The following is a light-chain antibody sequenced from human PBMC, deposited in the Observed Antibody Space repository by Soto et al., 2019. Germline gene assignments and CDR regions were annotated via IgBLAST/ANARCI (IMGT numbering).Light chain of an antibody. CDR2: AAS. V-gene: IGKV1-39*01. J-gene: IGKJ1*01. CDR3: QQSYSTLWT. CDR1: QSISSY. Sequence: DIQMTQSPSSLSASVGDRVTITCRASQSISSYLNWYQQKPGKAPKLLIYAASSLQSRVPSSFRGSGSGTDFTLTISSLQPEDFATYYCQQSYSTLWTFGQGTKVEIK.